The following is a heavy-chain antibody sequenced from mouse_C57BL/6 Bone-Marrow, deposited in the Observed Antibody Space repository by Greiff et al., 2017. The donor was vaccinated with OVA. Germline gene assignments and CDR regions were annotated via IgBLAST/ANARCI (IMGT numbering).Heavy chain of an antibody. D-gene: IGHD4-1*02. CDR3: ARRRTQLGRYFDV. J-gene: IGHJ1*03. Sequence: VKLMESGAELARPGASVKLSCKASGYTFTSYGISWVKQRTGQGLEWIGEIYPRSGNTYYNEKFKGKATLTADKSSSTAYMELRSLTSEDSAVYFCARRRTQLGRYFDVWGTGTTVTVSS. CDR1: GYTFTSYG. V-gene: IGHV1-81*01. CDR2: IYPRSGNT.